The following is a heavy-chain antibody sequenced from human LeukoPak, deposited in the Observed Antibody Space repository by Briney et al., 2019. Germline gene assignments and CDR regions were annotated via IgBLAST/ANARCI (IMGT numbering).Heavy chain of an antibody. Sequence: GGSLRLSCAASGFTFSRYAMSWVRQAPGKGLEWVSAISGSGGSTYYADSVKGRFTISRDNSKNTLSLQLNSLRAEDTAVYYCARTMVTASFPHKGRAFDYWGEGTLVTVSS. D-gene: IGHD4-17*01. V-gene: IGHV3-23*01. CDR1: GFTFSRYA. CDR2: ISGSGGST. J-gene: IGHJ4*02. CDR3: ARTMVTASFPHKGRAFDY.